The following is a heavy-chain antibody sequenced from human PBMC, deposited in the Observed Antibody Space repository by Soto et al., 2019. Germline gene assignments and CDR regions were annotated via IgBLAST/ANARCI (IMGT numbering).Heavy chain of an antibody. CDR1: GGSISSGGYY. Sequence: SETLSLTCTVSGGSISSGGYYWGWIRQHPGKGLEWIGYIYYSGSTYYNPSLKSRVTISVDTSKNQFSLKLSSVTAADTAVYYCAIVVVAATPSDYFDYWGQGTLVTVSS. D-gene: IGHD2-15*01. J-gene: IGHJ4*02. CDR3: AIVVVAATPSDYFDY. V-gene: IGHV4-31*03. CDR2: IYYSGST.